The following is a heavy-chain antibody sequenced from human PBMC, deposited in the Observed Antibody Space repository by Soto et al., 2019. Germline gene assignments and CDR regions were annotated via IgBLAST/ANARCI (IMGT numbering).Heavy chain of an antibody. J-gene: IGHJ6*04. CDR1: GFTFGSFA. D-gene: IGHD3-10*01. CDR2: IIGNGGVT. V-gene: IGHV3-23*01. Sequence: GGSLRLSCAASGFTFGSFAMSWVRQAPGKGLEWVSSIIGNGGVTYYADSVKGRFTISRDNSKNTLYLQMNSLRAEDTAVYFCAKESNMLGDLDYYLYGMDVWGKGNPGTVAS. CDR3: AKESNMLGDLDYYLYGMDV.